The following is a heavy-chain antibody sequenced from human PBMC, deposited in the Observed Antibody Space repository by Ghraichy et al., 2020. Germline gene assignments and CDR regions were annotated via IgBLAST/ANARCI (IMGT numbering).Heavy chain of an antibody. CDR3: ARPRQPSYYYAMDV. CDR2: IRQDGNEN. Sequence: AGSLRLSCAASGFSFSNYWMTWVRQAPGKGLEWVANIRQDGNENYYVDSVRGRFTISRDNAKNSLFLQMNSLRAEDTAVYYCARPRQPSYYYAMDVWGQGTTVTVSS. V-gene: IGHV3-7*01. D-gene: IGHD1-1*01. CDR1: GFSFSNYW. J-gene: IGHJ6*02.